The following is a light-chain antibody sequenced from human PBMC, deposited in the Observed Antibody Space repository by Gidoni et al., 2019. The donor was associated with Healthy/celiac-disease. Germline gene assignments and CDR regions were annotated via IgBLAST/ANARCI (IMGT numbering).Light chain of an antibody. V-gene: IGKV1-27*01. J-gene: IGKJ1*01. CDR1: QGISNY. CDR3: QKYNSAPRT. Sequence: DLQMTQSPSSLSASVGDRVTITCRASQGISNYLAWYQQKPGTVPKLLIYAASTLQSGVPSRFSGSGSGTDFTLTISSLQPEDVATYYCQKYNSAPRTFGQXTKVEIK. CDR2: AAS.